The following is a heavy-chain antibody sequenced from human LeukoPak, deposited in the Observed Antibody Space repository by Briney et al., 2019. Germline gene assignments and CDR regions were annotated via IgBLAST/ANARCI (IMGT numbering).Heavy chain of an antibody. CDR1: GFTFSSYG. J-gene: IGHJ6*02. V-gene: IGHV3-66*01. CDR3: ARVGWWPDYYGMDV. CDR2: IYSGGST. D-gene: IGHD2-15*01. Sequence: GGSLRLSCAASGFTFSSYGMHWVRQAPGKGLEWVSVIYSGGSTYYADSVKGRFTISRDNSKNTLYLQMNSLRAEDTAVYYCARVGWWPDYYGMDVWGQGTTVTVSS.